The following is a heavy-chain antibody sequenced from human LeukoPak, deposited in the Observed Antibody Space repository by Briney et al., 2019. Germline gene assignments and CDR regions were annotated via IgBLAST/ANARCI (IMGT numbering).Heavy chain of an antibody. J-gene: IGHJ6*03. V-gene: IGHV3-23*01. CDR1: GFSSSSHA. CDR3: AKDGHNQDYYYYMDV. CDR2: VIASGGAT. Sequence: GGSLRLSCVASGFSSSSHAMTWVRQAPGKGLEWVSTVIASGGATIDADSVKGRFIISRDNSKNTLYLQLNSLRVEDTAVYCCAKDGHNQDYYYYMDVWGKGTTVTVSS.